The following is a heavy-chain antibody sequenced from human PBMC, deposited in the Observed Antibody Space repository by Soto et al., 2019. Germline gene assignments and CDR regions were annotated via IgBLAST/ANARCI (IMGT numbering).Heavy chain of an antibody. D-gene: IGHD6-19*01. J-gene: IGHJ6*02. CDR1: GGTFSSYA. CDR2: IIPIVGTA. CDR3: ARYWVSGWYRHYYGMDV. Sequence: QVQLVQSGAEVKKPGSSVKVSCKASGGTFSSYAISWVRQAPGQGLEWMGGIIPIVGTANYAQKFQGRVTITADEATSTACMELSSLRSEDTAVYYCARYWVSGWYRHYYGMDVWGQGTTVTVSS. V-gene: IGHV1-69*12.